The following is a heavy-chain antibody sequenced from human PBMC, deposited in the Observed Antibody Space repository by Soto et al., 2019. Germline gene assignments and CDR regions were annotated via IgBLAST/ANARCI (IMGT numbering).Heavy chain of an antibody. Sequence: QVQLQQWGAGLLKPSETLSLTCAAYGGSFSGYYWSWLRQPPGKGLEWIGDINYSGSTNYDPSLKSRVTISVDTSKNQFSLKLIFVTAADTAVYYCARTRVSGGRRCCSDIWGQGTMVTVSS. CDR3: ARTRVSGGRRCCSDI. V-gene: IGHV4-34*01. J-gene: IGHJ3*02. D-gene: IGHD4-4*01. CDR2: INYSGST. CDR1: GGSFSGYY.